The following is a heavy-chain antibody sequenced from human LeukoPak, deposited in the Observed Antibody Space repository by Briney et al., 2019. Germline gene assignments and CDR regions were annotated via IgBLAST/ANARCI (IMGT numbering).Heavy chain of an antibody. V-gene: IGHV4-59*01. CDR1: GGSISNYY. Sequence: KSSETLSLTCTVSGGSISNYYWSWIRQPPAKGLERIGYIYYSGSTNHNPSLRSRVTISVDTSKNQFSLKLSSVTAADTAVYYCARENGDYVGWFDPWGQGTLVTVSS. CDR3: ARENGDYVGWFDP. J-gene: IGHJ5*02. CDR2: IYYSGST. D-gene: IGHD4-17*01.